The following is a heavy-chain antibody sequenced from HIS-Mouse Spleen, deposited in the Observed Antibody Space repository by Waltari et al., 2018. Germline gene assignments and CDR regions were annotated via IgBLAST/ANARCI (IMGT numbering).Heavy chain of an antibody. CDR2: IWYDRSNK. CDR3: AKEHVAVAGTGYLQH. CDR1: GFTFSSYA. D-gene: IGHD6-19*01. Sequence: QVQLVESGGVVVQPGRSLRLSCAASGFTFSSYARHWVRQAPGKGVEWGAVIWYDRSNKYYADAAKGRFTISRDRYKNTLYLQMNSLRAEDTAVYYCAKEHVAVAGTGYLQHWGQGTLVTVSS. V-gene: IGHV3-33*03. J-gene: IGHJ1*01.